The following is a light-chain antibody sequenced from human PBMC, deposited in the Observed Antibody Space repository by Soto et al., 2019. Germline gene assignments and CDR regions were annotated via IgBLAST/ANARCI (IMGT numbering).Light chain of an antibody. CDR2: KAS. J-gene: IGKJ2*01. V-gene: IGKV1-5*03. Sequence: DIQMTQSPSTLSASVGDRVTITCRASQSISNWLAWYQQKPGKAPKLLIYKASSLESGVPSRFSRSGSGTEFTLTISSLQPDDFATYYCQQYNTYSGTFGQGTKLEIK. CDR1: QSISNW. CDR3: QQYNTYSGT.